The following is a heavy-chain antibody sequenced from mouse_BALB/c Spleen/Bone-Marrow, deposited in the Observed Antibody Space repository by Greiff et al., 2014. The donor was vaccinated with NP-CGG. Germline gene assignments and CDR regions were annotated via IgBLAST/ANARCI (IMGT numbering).Heavy chain of an antibody. J-gene: IGHJ4*01. V-gene: IGHV1-4*02. Sequence: QVQLKDSAAELARPGASVKMSCKASGYTFTSYTMHWVKQRPGQGLEWIGYINPSSGYIEYNQKFKDKTTLTADKSSSTAYMQPSSLTSEDSAVYYCARRYGNYDTMDYWGQGTSVTVSS. CDR1: GYTFTSYT. D-gene: IGHD2-1*01. CDR2: INPSSGYI. CDR3: ARRYGNYDTMDY.